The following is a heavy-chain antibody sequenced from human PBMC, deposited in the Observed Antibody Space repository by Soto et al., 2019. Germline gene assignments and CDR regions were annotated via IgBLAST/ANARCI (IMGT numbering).Heavy chain of an antibody. V-gene: IGHV4-31*03. D-gene: IGHD2-15*01. CDR2: IYYSGST. J-gene: IGHJ6*02. CDR3: ARGCSGGSCYPYGMDV. CDR1: GGSISSGGYY. Sequence: QVQLQESGPGLVKPSQTLSLTCTVSGGSISSGGYYWSWIRQHAGKGLEWVGYIYYSGSTYYNPSLKSRVTISVDTSKTQVSMKLSAVTAADTAVYYCARGCSGGSCYPYGMDVWGHGTTVTVSS.